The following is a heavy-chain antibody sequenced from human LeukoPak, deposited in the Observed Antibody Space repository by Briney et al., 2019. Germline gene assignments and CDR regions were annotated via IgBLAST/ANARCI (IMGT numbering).Heavy chain of an antibody. J-gene: IGHJ6*03. D-gene: IGHD6-19*01. CDR3: ARAPYSSGGSTNYYYYYYMDV. Sequence: SVKVSCKASGGTFSSYAISWVRHAPGQGLEWMGGIIPIFGTANYAQKFQGRVTITADESTSTAYLELSSLRSEDTALYYCARAPYSSGGSTNYYYYYYMDVWAKGTTVTVSS. V-gene: IGHV1-69*13. CDR1: GGTFSSYA. CDR2: IIPIFGTA.